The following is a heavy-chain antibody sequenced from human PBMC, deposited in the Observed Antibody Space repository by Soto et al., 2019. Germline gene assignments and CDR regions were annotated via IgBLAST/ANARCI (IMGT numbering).Heavy chain of an antibody. Sequence: EVQLLESGGGLVQPGGSLRLSCAASGFTFSSYAMSWVRQAPGKGLEWVSAISGSGGSTYYADSVKGRFTISRDNSKNTLYLQMSSLRAEDTAVYYCARDSIRAAGNDYWGQGNLVTVSS. J-gene: IGHJ4*02. CDR1: GFTFSSYA. CDR3: ARDSIRAAGNDY. D-gene: IGHD6-13*01. CDR2: ISGSGGST. V-gene: IGHV3-23*01.